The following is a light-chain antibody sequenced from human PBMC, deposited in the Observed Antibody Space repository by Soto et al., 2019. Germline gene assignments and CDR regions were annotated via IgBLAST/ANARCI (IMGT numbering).Light chain of an antibody. V-gene: IGKV3-20*01. J-gene: IGKJ4*01. Sequence: VLTQSPGTPSLSPGERATLSCRASQSVSSRYLSWYQQYPGQAHKHHIYGACSSVTGIPDRFSGSGSGNDFTVTISRLEPGDFGVYYCQQYDNSRLTFGGGTKVYIK. CDR2: GAC. CDR1: QSVSSRY. CDR3: QQYDNSRLT.